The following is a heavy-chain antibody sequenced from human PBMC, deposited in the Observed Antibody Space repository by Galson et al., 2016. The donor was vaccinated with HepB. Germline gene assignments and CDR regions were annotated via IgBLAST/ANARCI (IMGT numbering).Heavy chain of an antibody. J-gene: IGHJ5*02. Sequence: SLRLSCAASGFTVSNNHIFWVRQAPGKGLEWVSLIYGGGGTYYADSVKGRFTMYRDNSKNIVYLQTHSLRAEDTAVYYCHGAGGFSSWGQGTLVTVSS. D-gene: IGHD5-12*01. CDR2: IYGGGGT. CDR3: HGAGGFSS. CDR1: GFTVSNNH. V-gene: IGHV3-53*01.